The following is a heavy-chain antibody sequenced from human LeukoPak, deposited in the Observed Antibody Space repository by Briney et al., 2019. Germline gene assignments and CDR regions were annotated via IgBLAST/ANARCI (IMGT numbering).Heavy chain of an antibody. CDR2: IIPILGIA. CDR1: GGTFSSYA. D-gene: IGHD2-21*01. CDR3: ARAKVVVIHFDAFDI. J-gene: IGHJ3*02. Sequence: SVKVSCKASGGTFSSYAISWVRQAPGQGLEGMGRIIPILGIANYAQKFQGRVTITADKSTSTAYMELSSLRSEDTAVYYCARAKVVVIHFDAFDIWGQGTMVTVSS. V-gene: IGHV1-69*04.